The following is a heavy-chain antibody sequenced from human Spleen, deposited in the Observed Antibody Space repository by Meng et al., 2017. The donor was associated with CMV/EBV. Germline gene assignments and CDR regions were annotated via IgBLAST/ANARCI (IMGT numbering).Heavy chain of an antibody. V-gene: IGHV3-53*01. CDR2: IYSGGST. D-gene: IGHD6-13*01. Sequence: ASGFIVSDCYMSWVRQAPGKGLEWVSVIYSGGSTSYAGSVKGRFTVSRDNSKNTMSLQMNSVRAEDTAVYYCARSVQQLGRAAFDIWGQGTMVTVSS. CDR1: GFIVSDCY. CDR3: ARSVQQLGRAAFDI. J-gene: IGHJ3*02.